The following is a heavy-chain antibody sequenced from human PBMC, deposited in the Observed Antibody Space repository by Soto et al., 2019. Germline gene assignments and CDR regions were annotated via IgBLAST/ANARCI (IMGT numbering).Heavy chain of an antibody. CDR1: GFTFSSYS. CDR3: APYKEVDFDY. CDR2: ISSSSSYI. J-gene: IGHJ4*02. V-gene: IGHV3-21*01. Sequence: GGSLRLSCAASGFTFSSYSMNWVRQAPGKGLEWVSSISSSSSYIYYADSVKGRFTISRDNDKNPLYLQMNTLRAEDTAVYYCAPYKEVDFDYWGQGNLVTVSS. D-gene: IGHD1-20*01.